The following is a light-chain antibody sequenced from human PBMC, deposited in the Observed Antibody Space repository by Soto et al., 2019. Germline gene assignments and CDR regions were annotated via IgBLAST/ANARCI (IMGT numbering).Light chain of an antibody. CDR3: QQRSDWPPWT. CDR1: QSISTY. CDR2: DAS. J-gene: IGKJ1*01. Sequence: EIVLTQSPATLSLSPGERATLSCRASQSISTYLAWYQQKPGQAPRLLIYDASHRATGIPARVSGSGSGTDFTLTISSLEPEDFAVYYCQQRSDWPPWTFGQGTKVEIK. V-gene: IGKV3-11*01.